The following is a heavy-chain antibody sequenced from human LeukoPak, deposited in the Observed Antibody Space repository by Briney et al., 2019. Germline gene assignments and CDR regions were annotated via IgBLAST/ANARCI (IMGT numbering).Heavy chain of an antibody. D-gene: IGHD6-13*01. CDR3: ARTGHPNSSSWYFDY. CDR1: GGSISSYY. Sequence: SETLSLTCTVSGGSISSYYWSWIRQPPGKGLEWIGYIYYSGSTNYSPSLKSRVTISVDTSKNQFSLKLSSVTAADTAVYYCARTGHPNSSSWYFDYWGQGTLVTVSS. J-gene: IGHJ4*02. CDR2: IYYSGST. V-gene: IGHV4-59*08.